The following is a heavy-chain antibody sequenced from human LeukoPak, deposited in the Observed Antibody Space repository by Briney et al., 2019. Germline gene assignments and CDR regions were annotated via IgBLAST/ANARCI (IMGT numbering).Heavy chain of an antibody. CDR2: ISYDGRNK. D-gene: IGHD5-18*01. Sequence: GGSLRLSCAASGFTFSSYGMHWVRQAPGKGLEWVAVISYDGRNKYYADSVKGRFTISRDNSKNTLYLQMSNLRTEDTAVYYCAKSQGYSQGFDYWGQGTLVTVSS. CDR1: GFTFSSYG. V-gene: IGHV3-30*18. CDR3: AKSQGYSQGFDY. J-gene: IGHJ4*02.